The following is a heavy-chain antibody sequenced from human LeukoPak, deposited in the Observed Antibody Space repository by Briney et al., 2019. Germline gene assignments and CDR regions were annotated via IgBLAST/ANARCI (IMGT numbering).Heavy chain of an antibody. CDR2: NADGSTT. J-gene: IGHJ3*01. CDR3: VVVVEPPDSDGFDV. CDR1: GFTFGNSW. D-gene: IGHD1-14*01. Sequence: PGGSLRLSCAASGFTFGNSWVHWVRQAPGKGLVWVSLNADGSTTTYADSVKDRFTISRDNARNTLSLQMNSLTIEDTAVYYCVVVVEPPDSDGFDVWGRGTMITVSS. V-gene: IGHV3-74*01.